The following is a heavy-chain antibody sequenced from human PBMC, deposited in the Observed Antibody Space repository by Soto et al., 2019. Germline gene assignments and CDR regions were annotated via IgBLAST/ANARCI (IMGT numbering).Heavy chain of an antibody. CDR1: GGTFSRYA. CDR3: ATYCSSTSCYNYGRYYYYYGMDV. J-gene: IGHJ6*02. V-gene: IGHV1-69*13. CDR2: IIPIFGTA. D-gene: IGHD2-2*02. Sequence: SVKVSCKASGGTFSRYAISWVRQAPGQGLEWMGGIIPIFGTANYAQKFQGRVTITADESTSTAYMELSSLRSEDTAVYYCATYCSSTSCYNYGRYYYYYGMDVWGQGTTVTVSS.